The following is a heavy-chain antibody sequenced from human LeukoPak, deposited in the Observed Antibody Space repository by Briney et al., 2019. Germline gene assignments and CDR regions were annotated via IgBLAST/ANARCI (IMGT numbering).Heavy chain of an antibody. CDR3: ARDYFYPMDV. V-gene: IGHV3-7*04. Sequence: GGSLRLSCEASGFTFRIYWMSWVRQAPGKGLEWVANIKHDGSEKYYVDSVKGRFTISRDNAKNSLYLQMNSLRAEDTAVYYCARDYFYPMDVWGQGTTVTASS. CDR1: GFTFRIYW. CDR2: IKHDGSEK. J-gene: IGHJ6*02.